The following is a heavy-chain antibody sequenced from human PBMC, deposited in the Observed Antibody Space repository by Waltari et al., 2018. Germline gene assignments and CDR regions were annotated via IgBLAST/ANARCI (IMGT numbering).Heavy chain of an antibody. J-gene: IGHJ1*01. CDR2: IYYSGSP. D-gene: IGHD6-6*01. Sequence: QVQLQESGPGLVKPSETLSLTCTVSGGSISSHYWSWIRQPPGKGLEWIGYIYYSGSPNYDPSLESRVTISVDTSKNQFSLRLSSGTAADTAVYYCAREGLGAYSSSSYFQHWGQGTLVTVSS. V-gene: IGHV4-59*11. CDR3: AREGLGAYSSSSYFQH. CDR1: GGSISSHY.